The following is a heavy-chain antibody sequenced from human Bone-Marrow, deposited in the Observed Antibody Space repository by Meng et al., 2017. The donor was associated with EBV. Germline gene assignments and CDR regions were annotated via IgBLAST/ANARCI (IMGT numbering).Heavy chain of an antibody. Sequence: QVQLVESGGGGVQPGRSLRLSCAASAFTFSHYGMHWVRQAPGKGLEWVAVVSADGDTTYFADSVKGRFTVSRDNSNNNLYLQMNSLTTEDTALYYCAKEGTGSRYTFDHWGQGTLVTVSS. CDR3: AKEGTGSRYTFDH. V-gene: IGHV3-30*18. J-gene: IGHJ4*02. CDR1: AFTFSHYG. CDR2: VSADGDTT. D-gene: IGHD1-26*01.